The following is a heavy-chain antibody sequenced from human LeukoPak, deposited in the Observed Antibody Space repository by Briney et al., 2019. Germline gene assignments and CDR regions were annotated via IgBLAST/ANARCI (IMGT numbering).Heavy chain of an antibody. Sequence: PSGTLSLTCAVSGGSISSSNWWSWVRQPPGKGLEWIGEIYHSGSTNYNPSLKSRVTISVDKSKNQFSLKLSSVTAADTAVYYCARDPDDSSSWTRYWYFDLWGRGTLVTVSS. CDR1: GGSISSSNW. CDR3: ARDPDDSSSWTRYWYFDL. CDR2: IYHSGST. D-gene: IGHD6-13*01. J-gene: IGHJ2*01. V-gene: IGHV4-4*02.